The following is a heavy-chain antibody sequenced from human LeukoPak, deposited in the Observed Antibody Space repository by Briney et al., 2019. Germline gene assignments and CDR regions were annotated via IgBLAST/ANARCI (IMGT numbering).Heavy chain of an antibody. J-gene: IGHJ3*02. CDR2: FDPEDGET. CDR3: ATESYSGSYLYAFDI. Sequence: GASVKVSCKVSGYTLTELSMHWVRQAPGKGLEWMGGFDPEDGETIYAQKFQGRVTMTEDTSTDTAYMGLSSLRSEDTAVYYCATESYSGSYLYAFDIWGQGTMVTVSS. V-gene: IGHV1-24*01. CDR1: GYTLTELS. D-gene: IGHD1-26*01.